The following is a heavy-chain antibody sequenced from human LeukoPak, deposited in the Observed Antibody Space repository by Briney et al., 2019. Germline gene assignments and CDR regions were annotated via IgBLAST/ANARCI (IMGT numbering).Heavy chain of an antibody. V-gene: IGHV4-31*03. Sequence: SETLSPTCTVSGVSISSGGYYWSWIRQLPGKGLEWIGHTYYSGNTYSNPSLKSRATISVDTSKNQFSLKLTSVTAADTAVNYCARDRAGYASSPPYYFYRMDVWGQGTTVTVSS. D-gene: IGHD2-2*01. CDR2: TYYSGNT. J-gene: IGHJ6*02. CDR1: GVSISSGGYY. CDR3: ARDRAGYASSPPYYFYRMDV.